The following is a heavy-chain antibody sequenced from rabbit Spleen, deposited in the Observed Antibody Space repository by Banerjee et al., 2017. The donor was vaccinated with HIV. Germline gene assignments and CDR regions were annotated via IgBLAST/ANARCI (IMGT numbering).Heavy chain of an antibody. CDR2: IGAGSGTT. V-gene: IGHV1S40*01. CDR3: ASAYSDIYFNL. J-gene: IGHJ4*01. CDR1: VFSFSSGYY. D-gene: IGHD6-1*01. Sequence: QQLVESGGGLVKPGASLTLTCKASVFSFSSGYYMSWVRQAPGKGLEWIGCIGAGSGTTYYASWAKGRFTISKASSTTVTLQMTSLTAADTATYFCASAYSDIYFNLWGPGTLVTVS.